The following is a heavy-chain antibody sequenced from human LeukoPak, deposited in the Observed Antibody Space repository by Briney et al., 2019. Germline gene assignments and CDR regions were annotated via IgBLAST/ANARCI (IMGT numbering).Heavy chain of an antibody. J-gene: IGHJ4*02. D-gene: IGHD3-10*01. CDR2: IKGKGNGGTI. CDR3: TTDPGRGVRGY. V-gene: IGHV3-15*01. CDR1: GFAFPNAW. Sequence: GGSLRLSCAASGFAFPNAWVNWVRQAPGKGLERVGHIKGKGNGGTIDYAAPVKGRFTISGDESKNTLYLQMNSLETEDTAVYFCTTDPGRGVRGYWGQGTLVTVSS.